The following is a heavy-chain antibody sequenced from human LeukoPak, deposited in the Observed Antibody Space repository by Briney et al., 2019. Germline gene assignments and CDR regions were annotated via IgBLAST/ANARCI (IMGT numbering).Heavy chain of an antibody. CDR1: GFTFSSYG. D-gene: IGHD3-22*01. Sequence: GGSLRLSCAASGFTFSSYGMHWVRQAPGKGLEWVAIIWYDGSNKYYADSVKGRFTISRDNSKNTLYLQMNSLRAEDTAVYYCAKEGPNYYDSSGYDYWGQGTLVTVSS. CDR3: AKEGPNYYDSSGYDY. CDR2: IWYDGSNK. J-gene: IGHJ4*02. V-gene: IGHV3-30*02.